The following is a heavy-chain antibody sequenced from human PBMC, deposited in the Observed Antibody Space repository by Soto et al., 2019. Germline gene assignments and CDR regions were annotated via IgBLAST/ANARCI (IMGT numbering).Heavy chain of an antibody. D-gene: IGHD3-22*01. Sequence: LRLSCAASGFTFSSYGMHWVRQAPGKGLEWVAVISYDGSNKYYADSVKGRFTISRDNSKNTLYLQMNSLRAEDTAVYYCAKDGGSGSPFDYWGQGTLVTVSS. V-gene: IGHV3-30*18. J-gene: IGHJ4*02. CDR2: ISYDGSNK. CDR3: AKDGGSGSPFDY. CDR1: GFTFSSYG.